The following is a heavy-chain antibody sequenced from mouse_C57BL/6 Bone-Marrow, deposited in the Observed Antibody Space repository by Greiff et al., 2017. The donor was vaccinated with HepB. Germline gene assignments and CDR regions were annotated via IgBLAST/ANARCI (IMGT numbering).Heavy chain of an antibody. J-gene: IGHJ3*01. Sequence: EVMLVESGGDLVKPGGSLKLSCAASGFTFSSYGMSWVRQTPDKRLEWVATISSGGSYTYYPDSVKGRFTISRDNAKNTLYLQMSSLKSEDTAMYYCARDRVDYPFAYWGQGTLVTVSA. V-gene: IGHV5-6*01. D-gene: IGHD2-4*01. CDR3: ARDRVDYPFAY. CDR2: ISSGGSYT. CDR1: GFTFSSYG.